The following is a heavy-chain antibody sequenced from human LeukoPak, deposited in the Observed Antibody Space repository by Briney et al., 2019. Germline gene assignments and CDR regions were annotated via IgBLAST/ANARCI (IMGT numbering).Heavy chain of an antibody. CDR3: ARDRSTELLWFGELYFLDP. D-gene: IGHD3-10*01. Sequence: TSETLSLTCTVSGGSISSGSYYWGWIRQPPGKGLEWIGNIYYSGSTYYNPSLKSRVSTSVDTSKNQFSLKLSSVTAADTAVYYCARDRSTELLWFGELYFLDPWGQGTLVTVSS. CDR2: IYYSGST. V-gene: IGHV4-39*07. J-gene: IGHJ5*02. CDR1: GGSISSGSYY.